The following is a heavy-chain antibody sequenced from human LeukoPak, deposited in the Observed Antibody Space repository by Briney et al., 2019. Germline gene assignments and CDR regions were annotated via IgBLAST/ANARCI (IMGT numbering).Heavy chain of an antibody. CDR3: ARVVVFGVVSSDYYYYYMDV. CDR1: GGSISSYY. D-gene: IGHD3-3*01. CDR2: IYYSGST. Sequence: ETLSLTCTVSGGSISSYYWSWIRQPPGKGLEWIGYIYYSGSTNYNPSLKSRVTMSVDTSKNQFSLKLSSVTAADTAVYYCARVVVFGVVSSDYYYYYMDVWGKGTTVTVSS. V-gene: IGHV4-59*12. J-gene: IGHJ6*03.